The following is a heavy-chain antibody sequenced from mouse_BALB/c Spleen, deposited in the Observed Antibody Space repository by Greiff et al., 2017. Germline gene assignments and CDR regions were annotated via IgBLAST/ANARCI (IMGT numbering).Heavy chain of an antibody. CDR1: GYTFTSYV. D-gene: IGHD2-3*01. Sequence: LQESGPELVKPGASVKMSCKASGYTFTSYVMHWVKQKPGQGLEWIGYINPYNDGTKYNEKFKGKATLTSDKSSSTAYMELSSLTSEDSAVYYCARSGDGYSFAYWGQGTLVTVSA. CDR2: INPYNDGT. CDR3: ARSGDGYSFAY. J-gene: IGHJ3*01. V-gene: IGHV1-14*01.